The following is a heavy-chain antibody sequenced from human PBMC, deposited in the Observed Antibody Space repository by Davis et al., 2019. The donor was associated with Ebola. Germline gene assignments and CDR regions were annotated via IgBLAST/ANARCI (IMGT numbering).Heavy chain of an antibody. V-gene: IGHV3-11*01. CDR3: ARSSNGYNLHNWFDP. J-gene: IGHJ5*02. CDR2: ISGSGSTI. Sequence: GGSLRLSCAASGFTLSDHYMSWIRQAPGKGLEWISHISGSGSTIFYADSVKGRFTISRDIASNSVYLQMNSLRAEDTAVYYCARSSNGYNLHNWFDPWGQGTLVTVSS. D-gene: IGHD5-24*01. CDR1: GFTLSDHY.